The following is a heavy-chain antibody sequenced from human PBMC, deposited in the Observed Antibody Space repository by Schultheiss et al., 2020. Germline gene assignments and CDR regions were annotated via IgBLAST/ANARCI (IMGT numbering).Heavy chain of an antibody. CDR3: ARDTYSSGWYNAFDI. V-gene: IGHV3-48*01. CDR1: GFTFSGYT. J-gene: IGHJ3*02. D-gene: IGHD6-19*01. Sequence: GGSLRLSCAASGFTFSGYTMNWVRQAPGKGLEWVSYISSRSSTIYYADSVKGRFTISRDNAKNSLYLQMNSLRAEDTAVYYCARDTYSSGWYNAFDIWGQGTMVTVSS. CDR2: ISSRSSTI.